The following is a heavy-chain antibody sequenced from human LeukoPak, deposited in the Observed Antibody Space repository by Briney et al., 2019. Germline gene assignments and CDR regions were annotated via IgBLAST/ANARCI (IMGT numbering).Heavy chain of an antibody. Sequence: GGSLRLSCAASGFTFSSYAMSWVRQAPGKGLEWVSAISGSGGSTYYADSVKGRFTISRDNPKNTLYLQMNSLRAEDTAVYYCARDHSPYYGDYNEYYYYYYGMDVWGQGTTVTVSS. CDR1: GFTFSSYA. V-gene: IGHV3-23*01. J-gene: IGHJ6*02. CDR2: ISGSGGST. D-gene: IGHD4-17*01. CDR3: ARDHSPYYGDYNEYYYYYYGMDV.